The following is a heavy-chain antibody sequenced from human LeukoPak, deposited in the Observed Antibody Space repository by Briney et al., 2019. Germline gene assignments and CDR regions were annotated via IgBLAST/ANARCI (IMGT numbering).Heavy chain of an antibody. D-gene: IGHD3-10*01. CDR2: ISSSSSYI. J-gene: IGHJ4*02. CDR3: ARGFRWFGDY. V-gene: IGHV3-21*01. CDR1: GFTFSSYA. Sequence: GGSLRLSCAASGFTFSSYAMSWVRQAPGKGLEWVSSISSSSSYIYYADSVKGRFTISRDNSKNTLYLQMNSLRAEDTAVYYCARGFRWFGDYWGQGTLVTVSS.